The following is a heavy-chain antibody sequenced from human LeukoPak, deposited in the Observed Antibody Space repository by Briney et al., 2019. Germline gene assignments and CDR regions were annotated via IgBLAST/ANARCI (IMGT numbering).Heavy chain of an antibody. CDR3: ASADTAINWFDP. J-gene: IGHJ5*02. D-gene: IGHD5-18*01. Sequence: GGSLTLSCAASGFTFSSYSMNWVRPAHGMGLEWVSSISSGSSYIYYADSVKGRFTISRDNAKNSLYLQMNSLRAEDTAMYYCASADTAINWFDPWGQGTLVTVSS. V-gene: IGHV3-21*01. CDR2: ISSGSSYI. CDR1: GFTFSSYS.